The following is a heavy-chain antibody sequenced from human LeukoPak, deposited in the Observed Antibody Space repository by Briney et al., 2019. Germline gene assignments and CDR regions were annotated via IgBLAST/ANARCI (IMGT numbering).Heavy chain of an antibody. CDR1: GFTLRSYA. Sequence: GALRLSCVASGFTLRSYAMSWVRQAPRKGLEWVSGISGSGDNTYYADSVKGRFTISRDNSKNTLYLQMNSLRAEDTAVYYCAKSPIVGATFYFDYWGQGTLVTVSS. CDR2: ISGSGDNT. CDR3: AKSPIVGATFYFDY. V-gene: IGHV3-23*01. D-gene: IGHD1-26*01. J-gene: IGHJ4*02.